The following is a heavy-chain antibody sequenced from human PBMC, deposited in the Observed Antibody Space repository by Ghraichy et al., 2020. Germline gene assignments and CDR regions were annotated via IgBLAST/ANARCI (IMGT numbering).Heavy chain of an antibody. CDR2: ISGGGETT. Sequence: GGSLRLSCAASGFTFISFEMNWFRQAPGKGLEWVSYISGGGETTYYADSVKGRFTISSDNAKNSLYLQMNSLRAEDTAVYYCARDTGIVGASFDFWGQGTLVTVSS. CDR1: GFTFISFE. CDR3: ARDTGIVGASFDF. D-gene: IGHD1-26*01. J-gene: IGHJ4*02. V-gene: IGHV3-48*03.